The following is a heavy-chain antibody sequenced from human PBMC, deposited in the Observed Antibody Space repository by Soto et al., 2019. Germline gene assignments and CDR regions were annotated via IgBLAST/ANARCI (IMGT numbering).Heavy chain of an antibody. CDR2: ISYDGSNK. V-gene: IGHV3-30-3*01. CDR3: ARDGGGVVGATGAFDI. D-gene: IGHD1-26*01. J-gene: IGHJ3*02. Sequence: GGSLRLSCAASGFTFSSYAMHWVRQAPGKGLEWVAVISYDGSNKYYADSVKGRFTISRDNSKNTLYLQMNSLRAEDTAVDYCARDGGGVVGATGAFDIWGQGTRVTVSS. CDR1: GFTFSSYA.